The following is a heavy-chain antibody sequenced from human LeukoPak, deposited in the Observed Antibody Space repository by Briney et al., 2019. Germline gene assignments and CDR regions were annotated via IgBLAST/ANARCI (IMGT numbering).Heavy chain of an antibody. V-gene: IGHV3-74*01. CDR2: INSDGSST. Sequence: GASLRLSYAASGFTFSSYWMHWVRQAPGKGLVWVSRINSDGSSTGYADSVKGRFTISRDNAKNTLYLQMNSLRAEDTAVYYCARFYCGGDCSPGPWGQGTLVTVSS. CDR3: ARFYCGGDCSPGP. J-gene: IGHJ5*02. D-gene: IGHD2-21*02. CDR1: GFTFSSYW.